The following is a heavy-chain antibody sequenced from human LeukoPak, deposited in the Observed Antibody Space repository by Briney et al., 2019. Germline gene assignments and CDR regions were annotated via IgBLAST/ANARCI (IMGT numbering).Heavy chain of an antibody. V-gene: IGHV1-69*06. J-gene: IGHJ6*02. D-gene: IGHD2-8*01. CDR1: GGTFSSYA. Sequence: ASVKVSCKASGGTFSSYAISWVRQAPGQGLEWMGGIIPIFGTANYAQKFQGRVTITADKSTSTAYMELSSLRSEDTAVYYCATHLSMVYAYYYYGMDVWGQGTTVTVSS. CDR2: IIPIFGTA. CDR3: ATHLSMVYAYYYYGMDV.